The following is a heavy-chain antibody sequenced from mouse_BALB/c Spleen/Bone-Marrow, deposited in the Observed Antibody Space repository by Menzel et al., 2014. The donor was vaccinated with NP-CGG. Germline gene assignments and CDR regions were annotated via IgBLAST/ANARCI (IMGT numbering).Heavy chain of an antibody. D-gene: IGHD1-1*01. Sequence: EVQLQQSGAELVKPGASVKLSCTASGFNIKDTYMPWVKQRPEQGLEWIGRIDPANVNTKYDPKFQGKATITADTSSNTAYLQLSSLTSEDTAVYYCASYVYGYYFDYWGQVATLTVSS. CDR3: ASYVYGYYFDY. V-gene: IGHV14-3*02. CDR2: IDPANVNT. CDR1: GFNIKDTY. J-gene: IGHJ2*01.